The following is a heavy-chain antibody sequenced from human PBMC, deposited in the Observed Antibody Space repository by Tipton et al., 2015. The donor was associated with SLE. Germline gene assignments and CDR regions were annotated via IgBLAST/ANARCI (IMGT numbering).Heavy chain of an antibody. CDR3: ARMDYSQFQLLYFES. CDR1: GDSISNVNYY. D-gene: IGHD4-11*01. V-gene: IGHV4-30-4*08. CDR2: VYYSGNT. J-gene: IGHJ4*02. Sequence: TLSLTCTVSGDSISNVNYYWNWLRQRPGKGLEWIGYVYYSGNTLYNPSLRSRVTMSLDTSKNQFSLKLRSPTAADSAMYFCARMDYSQFQLLYFESWGQGILVTVSS.